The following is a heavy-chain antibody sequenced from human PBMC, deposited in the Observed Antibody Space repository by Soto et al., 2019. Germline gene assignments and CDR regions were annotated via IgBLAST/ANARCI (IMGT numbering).Heavy chain of an antibody. CDR3: ARSKYQLPCIAAAGREAGFDY. Sequence: QVQLQESGPGLVKPSDTLSLTCTVSGGCISSYYWSWIRQPPGKGLEWIGYIYYSGSTNYNPSLKSRVTISVDTSKNQYSLKLSSVTAADTAVYYCARSKYQLPCIAAAGREAGFDYWGQGTLVTVSS. J-gene: IGHJ4*02. CDR1: GGCISSYY. D-gene: IGHD6-13*01. V-gene: IGHV4-59*01. CDR2: IYYSGST.